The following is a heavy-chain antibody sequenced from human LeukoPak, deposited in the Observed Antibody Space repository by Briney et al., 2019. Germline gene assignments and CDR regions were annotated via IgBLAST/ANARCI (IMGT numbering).Heavy chain of an antibody. Sequence: GASVKVSCKASGYTFTSYDINWVRQATGQGLEWIGWMNPNSGNTGYAQKFQGRVTMTRNTSISTAYMELSSLRSEDTAVYYCARGRGSSSWHNWFDPWGQGTLVTVSS. CDR1: GYTFTSYD. J-gene: IGHJ5*02. V-gene: IGHV1-8*01. CDR2: MNPNSGNT. CDR3: ARGRGSSSWHNWFDP. D-gene: IGHD6-13*01.